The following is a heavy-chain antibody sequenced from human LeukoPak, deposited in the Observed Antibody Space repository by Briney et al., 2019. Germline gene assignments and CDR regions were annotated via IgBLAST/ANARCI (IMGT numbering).Heavy chain of an antibody. CDR2: IKQDGSEK. CDR1: GFTFSSYW. CDR3: AREKGLGTTGTWSLGGFDY. V-gene: IGHV3-7*01. D-gene: IGHD1-1*01. J-gene: IGHJ4*02. Sequence: GGSLRLSCAASGFTFSSYWMSWVRQAPGKRLEWVANIKQDGSEKYYVDSVKGRFTISRDNAKNSLYLQMNSLRAEDTAVYYCAREKGLGTTGTWSLGGFDYWGQGTLVTVSS.